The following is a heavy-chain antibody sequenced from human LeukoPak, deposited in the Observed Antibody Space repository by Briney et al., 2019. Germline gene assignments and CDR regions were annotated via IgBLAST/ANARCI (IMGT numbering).Heavy chain of an antibody. J-gene: IGHJ4*02. CDR3: AKVRQTIFGVVSYYFDY. V-gene: IGHV3-23*01. D-gene: IGHD3-3*01. CDR2: ISGSGGST. Sequence: PGGSLRLSCAASGFTFSSYAMSWVRQAPGKGLEWASAISGSGGSTYYADSVKGRFTISRDNSKNTLYLQMNSLRAEDTAVYYCAKVRQTIFGVVSYYFDYWGQGTLVTVSS. CDR1: GFTFSSYA.